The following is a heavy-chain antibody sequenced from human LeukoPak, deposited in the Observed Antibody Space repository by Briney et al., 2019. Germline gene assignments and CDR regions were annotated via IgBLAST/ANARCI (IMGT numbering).Heavy chain of an antibody. CDR3: AREDGVTMVRGDYYYYGMDV. V-gene: IGHV3-48*03. CDR2: ISSSGSTI. D-gene: IGHD3-10*01. J-gene: IGHJ6*04. Sequence: GSLRLSCAASGFTFSSYEMNWVRQAPGKGLEWVSYISSSGSTIYYADSVKGRFTISRDNAKNSLYLQMNSLRAEDTAVYYCAREDGVTMVRGDYYYYGMDVWGKGTTVTVSS. CDR1: GFTFSSYE.